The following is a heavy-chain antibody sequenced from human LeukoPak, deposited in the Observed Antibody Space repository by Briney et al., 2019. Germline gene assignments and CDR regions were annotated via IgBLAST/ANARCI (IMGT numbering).Heavy chain of an antibody. CDR1: GFTFSNYW. J-gene: IGHJ3*02. CDR2: INPDGSNT. CDR3: AKEFLAYDAFDI. V-gene: IGHV3-74*01. Sequence: PGGSLRLACAASGFTFSNYWMLWVREDPGKGLVWVSYINPDGSNTNYADCVKGRFTISRDNAKNSLYLQMNSLRAEDTALYYCAKEFLAYDAFDIWGQGTMVTVSS.